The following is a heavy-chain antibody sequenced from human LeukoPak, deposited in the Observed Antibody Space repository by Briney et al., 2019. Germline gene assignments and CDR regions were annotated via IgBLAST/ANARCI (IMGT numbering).Heavy chain of an antibody. V-gene: IGHV1-69*01. Sequence: SVKVSCKASGGTFSSYAISWVRQAPGQGLEWMGGIIPIFGTANYALKFQGRVTITADGSTSTAYMELSSLRSEDTAVYYRATPGEYQLLREERHHAFDIWGQGTMVTVSS. J-gene: IGHJ3*02. CDR2: IIPIFGTA. D-gene: IGHD2-2*01. CDR3: ATPGEYQLLREERHHAFDI. CDR1: GGTFSSYA.